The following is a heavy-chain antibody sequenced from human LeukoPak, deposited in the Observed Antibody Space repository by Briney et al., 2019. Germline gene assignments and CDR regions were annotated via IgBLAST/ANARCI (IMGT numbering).Heavy chain of an antibody. D-gene: IGHD2-21*01. CDR1: GYSFTSYW. CDR2: IYPGDSDT. V-gene: IGHV5-51*01. Sequence: GESLRISCKGSGYSFTSYWIGWGRQMPGKGLEGMVIIYPGDSDTRYSPSFQGRFTISADKSISTAYLQWSSLKASESAMYYCARHGEPRNFDYWGQGTLVTVSS. CDR3: ARHGEPRNFDY. J-gene: IGHJ4*02.